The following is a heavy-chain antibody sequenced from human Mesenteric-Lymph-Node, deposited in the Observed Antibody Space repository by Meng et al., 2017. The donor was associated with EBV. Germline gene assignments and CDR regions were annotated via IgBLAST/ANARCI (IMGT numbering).Heavy chain of an antibody. D-gene: IGHD5-18*01. Sequence: QVQLVESGGGVVQPGRSLRLSCAASGFTFSSYAMHWVRQAPGKGLEWVAVISYDGSNKYYADSVKGRFTISRDNSKNTLYLQMNSLRAEDTAVYYCARDPYSYGYWPDFPGSYWGQGTLVTVSS. J-gene: IGHJ4*02. V-gene: IGHV3-30-3*01. CDR3: ARDPYSYGYWPDFPGSY. CDR2: ISYDGSNK. CDR1: GFTFSSYA.